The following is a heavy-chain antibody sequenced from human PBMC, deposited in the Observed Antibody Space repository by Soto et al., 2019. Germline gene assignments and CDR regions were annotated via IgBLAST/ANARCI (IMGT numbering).Heavy chain of an antibody. J-gene: IGHJ5*01. D-gene: IGHD2-15*01. CDR2: IYKSATT. V-gene: IGHV4-30-4*01. CDR1: GDSISTVDYF. Sequence: SETLSLTCSVSGDSISTVDYFWAWIRQPAGQTLEYIGYIYKSATTYYNPSFESRVAISLDTSKSQFSLTVTSVTAGDTAVYFCARGRYCLTGSCFPNWFDSWGRGTLVTASS. CDR3: ARGRYCLTGSCFPNWFDS.